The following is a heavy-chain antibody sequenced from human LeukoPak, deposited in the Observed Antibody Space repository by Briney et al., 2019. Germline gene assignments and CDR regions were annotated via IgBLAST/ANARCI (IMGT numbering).Heavy chain of an antibody. V-gene: IGHV3-74*01. CDR1: GLTISNYW. J-gene: IGHJ4*02. Sequence: GGSQRLSCAASGLTISNYWVHWVRQAPGKGLVWVARINSDGSGTTYADSVKGRFTVSRDNAKNTLYLQMNSLRDEDTAVYYCAKGGTTVVDYWGQGTLVTVSS. D-gene: IGHD4-23*01. CDR3: AKGGTTVVDY. CDR2: INSDGSGT.